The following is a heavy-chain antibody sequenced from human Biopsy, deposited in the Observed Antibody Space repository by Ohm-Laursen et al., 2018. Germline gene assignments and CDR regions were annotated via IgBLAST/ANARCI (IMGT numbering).Heavy chain of an antibody. Sequence: GTLSLTCAVSGYSISSDYRWGWIRPAPGETLEWLGNIFKDGNTHYNPSLRSRLIISIDTSKNQFSLMMTSVSGADTAVYFCARVGSGWAPFDKWGPGTLVTVTS. CDR1: GYSISSDYR. D-gene: IGHD6-19*01. CDR3: ARVGSGWAPFDK. V-gene: IGHV4-38-2*01. J-gene: IGHJ4*02. CDR2: IFKDGNT.